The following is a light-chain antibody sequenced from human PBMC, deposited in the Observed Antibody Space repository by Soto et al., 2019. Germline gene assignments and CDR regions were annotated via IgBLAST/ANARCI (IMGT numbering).Light chain of an antibody. V-gene: IGKV1-33*01. CDR1: QDISNY. Sequence: IPMSQCGYPRCAWIGNRDTITGQASQDISNYLNWYQQKPGKAPKLLIFDAFSLETGVPSRFSGSGSGTDFTFTISSLQPEDIATYYCQQYETLPITSGQGTRLEIK. J-gene: IGKJ5*01. CDR3: QQYETLPIT. CDR2: DAF.